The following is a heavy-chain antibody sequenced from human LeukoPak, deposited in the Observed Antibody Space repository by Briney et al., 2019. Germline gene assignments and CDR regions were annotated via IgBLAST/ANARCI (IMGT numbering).Heavy chain of an antibody. D-gene: IGHD2-2*02. CDR3: TSNLYCSTSSCYTLDN. CDR2: IKSKSERGTT. CDR1: GFAFSSHW. J-gene: IGHJ4*02. Sequence: GGSLRLSCAASGFAFSSHWMNWVRQAPGKGLEWVGRIKSKSERGTTDYAAPVKGRFTISRDGSTNTVYLHMNSLKTEDTAVYFCTSNLYCSTSSCYTLDNWGQGTLVAVSP. V-gene: IGHV3-15*01.